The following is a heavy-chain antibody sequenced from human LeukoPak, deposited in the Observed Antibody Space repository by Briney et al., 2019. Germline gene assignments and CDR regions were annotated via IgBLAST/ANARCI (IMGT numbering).Heavy chain of an antibody. D-gene: IGHD3-22*01. CDR2: IYHSGST. V-gene: IGHV4-38-2*02. CDR3: ARMGYYYDSSGNWFDP. J-gene: IGHJ5*02. Sequence: PSETLSLTCTVSGYSISSGYYWGWIRQPPGKGLEWIGRIYHSGSTYYNPSLKSRVTISVDTSTTQFSLKLSSVTAADTAVYYCARMGYYYDSSGNWFDPWGQGTLVTVSS. CDR1: GYSISSGYY.